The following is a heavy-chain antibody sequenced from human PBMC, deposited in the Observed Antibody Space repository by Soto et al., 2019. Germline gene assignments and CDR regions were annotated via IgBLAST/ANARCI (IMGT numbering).Heavy chain of an antibody. Sequence: QVQLQESGPGLVKPSGTLSLTCVVSGGSISSYKWWSWVRQPPGKGLEWIGEIYHSGSTNYNPSLKSRVTISVDKSKNQFSLKLSSVTAADTAVYYCASNYYGSGSNNYGMDVWGQGTTVTVSS. CDR3: ASNYYGSGSNNYGMDV. V-gene: IGHV4-4*02. CDR1: GGSISSYKW. CDR2: IYHSGST. J-gene: IGHJ6*02. D-gene: IGHD3-10*01.